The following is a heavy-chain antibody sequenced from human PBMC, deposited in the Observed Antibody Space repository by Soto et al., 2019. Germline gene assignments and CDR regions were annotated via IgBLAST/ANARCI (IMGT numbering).Heavy chain of an antibody. D-gene: IGHD4-4*01. J-gene: IGHJ6*02. V-gene: IGHV1-69*01. CDR2: IIPIFGTA. CDR1: GGTFSSYA. CDR3: ARNRGMATVTNYYYYGMDV. Sequence: QVQLVQSGAEVKKPGSSVKVSCKASGGTFSSYAISWVRQAPGQGLEWMGGIIPIFGTANYAQKFQGRVTITADESTSTAYMELSSLRSEDTAVYYCARNRGMATVTNYYYYGMDVWDQGTTVTVSS.